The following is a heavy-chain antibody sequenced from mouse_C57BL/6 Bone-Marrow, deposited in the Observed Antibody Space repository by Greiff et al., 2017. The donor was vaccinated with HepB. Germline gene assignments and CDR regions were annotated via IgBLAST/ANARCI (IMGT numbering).Heavy chain of an antibody. D-gene: IGHD2-4*01. J-gene: IGHJ3*01. V-gene: IGHV1-59*01. CDR2: IDPSDSYT. Sequence: QVQLQQPGAELVRPGTSVKLSCKASGYTFTSYWMHWVKQRPGQGLEWIGVIDPSDSYTNYNQKFKGKATLTVDTSSSTAYMQLSSLTSEDSAVYCCARRGDYDGLFAYWGQGTLVTVSA. CDR1: GYTFTSYW. CDR3: ARRGDYDGLFAY.